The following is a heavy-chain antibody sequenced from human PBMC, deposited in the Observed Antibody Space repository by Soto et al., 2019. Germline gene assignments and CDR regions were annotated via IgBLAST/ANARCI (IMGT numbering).Heavy chain of an antibody. D-gene: IGHD3-16*01. CDR1: GGSISSGDNY. Sequence: PSETLSLTCTVSGGSISSGDNYWSWIRQPPGKGLEWIGYIYNGGSTYYNPSLKSRVTMALDTSKNQFSLQLSSVTAAETAVYYCVRGNYAPLPRYWGQGTLVNVSS. CDR3: VRGNYAPLPRY. J-gene: IGHJ4*02. V-gene: IGHV4-30-4*01. CDR2: IYNGGST.